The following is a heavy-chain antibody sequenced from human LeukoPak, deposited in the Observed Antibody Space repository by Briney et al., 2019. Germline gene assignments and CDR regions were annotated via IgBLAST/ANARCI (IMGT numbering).Heavy chain of an antibody. Sequence: GGSLRLSCAATGFTFSSFSMHWVRQAPGKGLEWVAVTSYDGSNKYYADSVKGRFTISRDNSKSTLSLQMNSLRTEDTAVYYCAKGRVGANGYYYYGMDVWGQGTTVTVSS. D-gene: IGHD1-26*01. CDR3: AKGRVGANGYYYYGMDV. CDR2: TSYDGSNK. J-gene: IGHJ6*02. V-gene: IGHV3-30*18. CDR1: GFTFSSFS.